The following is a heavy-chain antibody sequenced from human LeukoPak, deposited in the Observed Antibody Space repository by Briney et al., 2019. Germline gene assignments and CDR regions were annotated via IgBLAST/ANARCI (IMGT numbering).Heavy chain of an antibody. CDR3: AKEMLGTRWITYDS. CDR1: GFKFDDYS. Sequence: PGGSLRLSCAASGFKFDDYSMHWVRQAPGKGLEWVSLINRDGGRTFYADSVKGRFTISRDNNKNSLYLQMNSLRTDDTALYYSAKEMLGTRWITYDSWGQGTLVTVSS. V-gene: IGHV3-43*01. D-gene: IGHD5-12*01. CDR2: INRDGGRT. J-gene: IGHJ4*02.